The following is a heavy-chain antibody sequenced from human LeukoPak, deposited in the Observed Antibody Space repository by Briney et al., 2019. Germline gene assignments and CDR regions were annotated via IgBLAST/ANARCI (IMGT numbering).Heavy chain of an antibody. CDR2: ISYDGSNK. D-gene: IGHD2/OR15-2a*01. V-gene: IGHV3-30*18. CDR1: GFTFSSYG. CDR3: AKDVSALSHYYGMDV. J-gene: IGHJ6*02. Sequence: GGSLRLSCAASGFTFSSYGMHWVRQAPGKGLEGVAVISYDGSNKYYADSVKGRFTISRDNSQNTLYLQMNSLRAEDTAVYYCAKDVSALSHYYGMDVWGQGTTVTVSS.